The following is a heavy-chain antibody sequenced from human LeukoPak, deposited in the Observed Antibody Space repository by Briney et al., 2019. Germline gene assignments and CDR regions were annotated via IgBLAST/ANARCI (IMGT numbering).Heavy chain of an antibody. Sequence: ASVTVSCTASGYTFTSYGISWVRQAPGQGLEWMGWISTYNGDTNYAQKLQGRVTMTTDTSTSTAYMELRSLRSDDTAVYYCAREGLGELTLDYWGQGTLVTVSS. CDR2: ISTYNGDT. D-gene: IGHD3-16*01. CDR3: AREGLGELTLDY. V-gene: IGHV1-18*01. CDR1: GYTFTSYG. J-gene: IGHJ4*02.